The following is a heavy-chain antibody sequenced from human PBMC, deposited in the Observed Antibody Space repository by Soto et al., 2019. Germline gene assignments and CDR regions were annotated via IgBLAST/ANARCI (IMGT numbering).Heavy chain of an antibody. CDR3: ARLSSSYAFDI. CDR2: IYYSGST. V-gene: IGHV4-39*01. Sequence: QLQLQESGPGLVKPSETLSLTCTVSGGSISSSSYYWGWIRQPPGKGLEWIGSIYYSGSTYYNPSLKSRVTISVDTSKNQFSLKLSSVTAADTAVYYCARLSSSYAFDIWGQGTMVTVSS. D-gene: IGHD6-6*01. J-gene: IGHJ3*02. CDR1: GGSISSSSYY.